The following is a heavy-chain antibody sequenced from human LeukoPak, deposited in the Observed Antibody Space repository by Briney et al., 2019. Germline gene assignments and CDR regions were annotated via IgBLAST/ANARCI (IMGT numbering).Heavy chain of an antibody. CDR3: AKDPEYSYGYVGYYYGMDV. D-gene: IGHD5-18*01. Sequence: GGSLRLSCAASGFTFSSYAMSWVRQAPGKGLEWVSAISGSGGSTYYADSVKGRFTISRDNSKNTLYLQMNSLRAEDTAVYYCAKDPEYSYGYVGYYYGMDVWGQGTTVTVSS. J-gene: IGHJ6*02. CDR1: GFTFSSYA. V-gene: IGHV3-23*01. CDR2: ISGSGGST.